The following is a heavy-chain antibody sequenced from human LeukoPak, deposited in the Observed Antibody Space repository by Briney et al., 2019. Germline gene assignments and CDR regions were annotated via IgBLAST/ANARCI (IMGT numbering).Heavy chain of an antibody. CDR2: IRYDGSNK. Sequence: GGSLRLSCAASGFTFSSYGMHWVRQAPGKGLEWVAFIRYDGSNKYYADSVKGRFTISRDNSKNTLYLQMNSLRAEDTAVYYCAKDLIITMIAEDYWGQGTLVTVSS. V-gene: IGHV3-30*02. CDR3: AKDLIITMIAEDY. J-gene: IGHJ4*02. CDR1: GFTFSSYG. D-gene: IGHD3-22*01.